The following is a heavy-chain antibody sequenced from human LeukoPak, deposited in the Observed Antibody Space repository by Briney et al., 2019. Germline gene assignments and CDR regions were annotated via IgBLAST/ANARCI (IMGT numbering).Heavy chain of an antibody. CDR2: IYYSGST. CDR1: GGSISSGDCY. D-gene: IGHD2-2*01. V-gene: IGHV4-30-4*08. J-gene: IGHJ6*03. Sequence: PSQTLSLTCTVSGGSISSGDCYWSWIRQPPGKGLEWIGYIYYSGSTYYNPSLKSRVTISVDTSKNQFSLKLSSVTAADTAVYYCARDFRDIVVVPAAPPRYYYYYYMDVWGKGTTVTVSS. CDR3: ARDFRDIVVVPAAPPRYYYYYYMDV.